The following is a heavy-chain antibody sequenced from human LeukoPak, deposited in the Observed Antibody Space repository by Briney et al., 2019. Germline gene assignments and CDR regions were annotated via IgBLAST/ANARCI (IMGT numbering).Heavy chain of an antibody. V-gene: IGHV1-18*01. D-gene: IGHD4/OR15-4a*01. CDR3: ARGVSARWVDY. J-gene: IGHJ4*02. CDR1: GYSVTIYG. CDR2: ISFYNGNT. Sequence: ASVKVSCKASGYSVTIYGIAWVREASGRGLEWVGWISFYNGNTKYAQKYQGRVTMTTDTSTSTAYMELRSLRSDDSAGYYCARGVSARWVDYWGQGTLVTVSP.